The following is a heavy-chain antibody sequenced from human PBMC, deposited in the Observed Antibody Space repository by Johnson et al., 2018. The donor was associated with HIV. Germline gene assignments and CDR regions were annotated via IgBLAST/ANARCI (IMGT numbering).Heavy chain of an antibody. Sequence: VQLVESGGGVIRPGGSLRLSCAASGFRFEDYGMNWVRQTPGKGLEWVSSIHWNGGSTDYVDSVEGRFTISRDNAKNSRYLQMNSLRAEDTAVYYCARGKTGYDAFDIWGQGTMVTVSS. CDR3: ARGKTGYDAFDI. J-gene: IGHJ3*02. CDR1: GFRFEDYG. D-gene: IGHD3-9*01. CDR2: IHWNGGST. V-gene: IGHV3-20*04.